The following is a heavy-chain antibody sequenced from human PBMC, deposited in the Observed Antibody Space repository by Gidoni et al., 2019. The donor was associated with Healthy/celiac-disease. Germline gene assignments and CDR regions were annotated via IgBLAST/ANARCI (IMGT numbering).Heavy chain of an antibody. CDR1: GYTFTSYG. D-gene: IGHD3-10*01. Sequence: QVQLVQSGAEVKKPGASVKVSCKASGYTFTSYGISWVRQAPGQGLEWMGWISAYNGNTNYAQKLQGRVTMTTDTSTSTAYMELRSLRSDDTAVYYCARRGYGSGSYYRAYYYYGMDVWGQGTTVTVSS. V-gene: IGHV1-18*01. CDR3: ARRGYGSGSYYRAYYYYGMDV. J-gene: IGHJ6*02. CDR2: ISAYNGNT.